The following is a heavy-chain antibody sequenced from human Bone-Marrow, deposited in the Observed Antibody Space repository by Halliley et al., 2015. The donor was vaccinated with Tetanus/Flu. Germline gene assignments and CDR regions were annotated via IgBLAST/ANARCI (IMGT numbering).Heavy chain of an antibody. J-gene: IGHJ3*01. CDR3: ATGLGRGDAFDF. V-gene: IGHV4-59*01. CDR2: MYYPGRT. D-gene: IGHD2-21*01. Sequence: EWFGFMYYPGRTNHNPSLKSRVTISVDTSKNQFSLKLTSVTAADTAVYYCATGLGRGDAFDFWGQGTMVTVSS.